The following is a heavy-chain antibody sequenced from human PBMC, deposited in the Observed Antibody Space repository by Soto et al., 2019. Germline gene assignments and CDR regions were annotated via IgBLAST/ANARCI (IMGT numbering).Heavy chain of an antibody. CDR1: GFTFSSYW. CDR2: INSDGSRR. Sequence: EVQLVESGGGLVQPGGSLRLSCAASGFTFSSYWMYWVCQAPGKGLVWVSRINSDGSRRDYTDSVKGRFTISRDNAKNTLYLQMSSLRAEDTAVYYCARGPGDYSFDYWGQGTLVTVSS. D-gene: IGHD4-17*01. V-gene: IGHV3-74*01. J-gene: IGHJ4*02. CDR3: ARGPGDYSFDY.